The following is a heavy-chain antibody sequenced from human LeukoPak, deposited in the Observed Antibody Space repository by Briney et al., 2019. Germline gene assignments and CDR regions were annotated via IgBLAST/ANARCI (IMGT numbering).Heavy chain of an antibody. CDR3: ARGTFDFWSGYGKKYYFDY. D-gene: IGHD3-3*01. V-gene: IGHV4-34*01. CDR2: INQSGIT. CDR1: GGSFSGYY. Sequence: SETLSLTCAVYGGSFSGYYWSWIRQAPGKGLEWIGEINQSGITNYNPSLKSRVTISRDTSKNQFSLHLNPVTTADTAVYYCARGTFDFWSGYGKKYYFDYWGQGTLVTVSS. J-gene: IGHJ4*02.